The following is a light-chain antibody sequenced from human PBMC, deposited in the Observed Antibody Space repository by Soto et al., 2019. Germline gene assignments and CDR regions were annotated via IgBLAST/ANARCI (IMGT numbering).Light chain of an antibody. CDR2: AVS. V-gene: IGKV1-17*01. J-gene: IGKJ1*01. Sequence: DVQMTQSPSPLDASIGDRVTISCRASQAIGSDLAWFQHRPGTAPERLIFAVSTLQTGVPSRFSGSGSGTDFSLTISSLQPEDFATYFCLQYNTFPPTFGQGTKVDI. CDR3: LQYNTFPPT. CDR1: QAIGSD.